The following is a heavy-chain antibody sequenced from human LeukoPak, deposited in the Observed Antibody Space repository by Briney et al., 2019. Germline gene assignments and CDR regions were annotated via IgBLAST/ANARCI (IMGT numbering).Heavy chain of an antibody. CDR2: ISYDGSNK. CDR1: GFTFSSYA. D-gene: IGHD3-3*01. J-gene: IGHJ4*02. Sequence: PGGSLRLSCAASGFTFSSYAMHWVRQAPGKGLEWVAVISYDGSNKYYADSVKGRFTISRDNSKNTLYLQMNSLRAEDTAVYYCAREDFREGEFDYWGQGTLVTVSS. CDR3: AREDFREGEFDY. V-gene: IGHV3-30-3*01.